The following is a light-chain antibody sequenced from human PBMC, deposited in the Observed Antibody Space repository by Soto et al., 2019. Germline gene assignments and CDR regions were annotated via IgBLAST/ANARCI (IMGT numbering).Light chain of an antibody. Sequence: EIVLTQSPGTLSLSPGERATLSCRASQTVSSIYLAWYQHKPGRAPRLLIYGASSRATGIPDRFSGSGSGTDFTLTISRLEPEDFAIYYCQQNDGSPRTFGQGTKVEIK. CDR3: QQNDGSPRT. CDR2: GAS. V-gene: IGKV3-20*01. J-gene: IGKJ1*01. CDR1: QTVSSIY.